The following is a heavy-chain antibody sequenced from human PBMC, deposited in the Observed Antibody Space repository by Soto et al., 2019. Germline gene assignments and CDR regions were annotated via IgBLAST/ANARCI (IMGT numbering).Heavy chain of an antibody. CDR3: ARDIESVTSKHFFYYYAMDV. V-gene: IGHV1-18*01. D-gene: IGHD2-8*01. Sequence: GASVKVSCKASGFTFSNHGLNWVRQAPGQGLEWMGWVSANNGHTNYAQNLQGRVSMTTDTSTSTAYMELRGLTFDDTAVYYCARDIESVTSKHFFYYYAMDVWGQGTTVTVSS. CDR2: VSANNGHT. CDR1: GFTFSNHG. J-gene: IGHJ6*02.